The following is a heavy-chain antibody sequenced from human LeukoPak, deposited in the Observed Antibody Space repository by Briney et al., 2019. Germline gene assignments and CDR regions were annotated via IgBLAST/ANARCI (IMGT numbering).Heavy chain of an antibody. Sequence: SETLSLTCTVSGGSITNNYWAWIRQPPGKGLEWIGYTHDSGNSNYNPSLRSRVTISIDTSKNQFSLKLTSVTTADTAVYYCARDRSAAPADYWGQGTLVTVSS. V-gene: IGHV4-59*13. J-gene: IGHJ4*02. CDR3: ARDRSAAPADY. CDR2: THDSGNS. D-gene: IGHD6-13*01. CDR1: GGSITNNY.